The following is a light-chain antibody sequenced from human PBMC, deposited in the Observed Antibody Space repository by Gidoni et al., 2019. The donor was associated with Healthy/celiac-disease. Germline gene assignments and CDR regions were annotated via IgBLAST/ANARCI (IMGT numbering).Light chain of an antibody. CDR2: GEN. CDR1: SLRDFY. V-gene: IGLV3-19*01. CDR3: FSRDTTGYHFVV. J-gene: IGLJ2*01. Sequence: SSELTQDPAVSVALGQTVRITCRGDSLRDFYASWCQQKPGQAPVLVFYGENNRPSDIPDRFSGSSSGNTAALTSTGAQAEDEADYYCFSRDTTGYHFVVFGGGTRLTVL.